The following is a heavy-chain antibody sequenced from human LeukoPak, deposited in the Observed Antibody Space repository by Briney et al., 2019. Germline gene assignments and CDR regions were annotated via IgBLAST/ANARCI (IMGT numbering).Heavy chain of an antibody. V-gene: IGHV3-21*01. CDR2: ISSSSSYI. CDR1: GFTFSSYS. Sequence: PGGSLRLSCAASGFTFSSYSMNWVRQAPGKGLEWVSSISSSSSYIYYADSVKGRFTISRDNAKNSLYLQMNSLRAEDTAVYYCARDKSYYSGNPTLDLWGRGTLVTVSS. CDR3: ARDKSYYSGNPTLDL. J-gene: IGHJ2*01. D-gene: IGHD4-23*01.